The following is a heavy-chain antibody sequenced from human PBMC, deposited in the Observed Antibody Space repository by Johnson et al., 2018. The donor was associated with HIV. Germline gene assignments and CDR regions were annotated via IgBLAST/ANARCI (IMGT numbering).Heavy chain of an antibody. V-gene: IGHV3-23*04. Sequence: VQLVESGGGWVQRGGSLRLSCAASGFSFSDYAMSWVRQAPGKGLEWVSGISGGGGRTFYADSVKGRFTISRANSKHTLYLERNGLRAEDTAVYYCAKRLGYDSRGDQLDIWGQGTMVTVSS. CDR2: ISGGGGRT. D-gene: IGHD3-22*01. J-gene: IGHJ3*02. CDR3: AKRLGYDSRGDQLDI. CDR1: GFSFSDYA.